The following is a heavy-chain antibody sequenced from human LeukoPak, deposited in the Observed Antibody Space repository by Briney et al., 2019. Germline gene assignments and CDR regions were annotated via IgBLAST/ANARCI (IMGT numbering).Heavy chain of an antibody. J-gene: IGHJ6*03. CDR2: ISAYNGNT. D-gene: IGHD6-13*01. Sequence: ASVKVSCKASGYTFTGYYMHWVRQAPGQGLEWMGWISAYNGNTNYAQKLQGRVTMTTDTSTSTAYMELRSLRSDDTAVYYCARGYSSRSRLDDYYYMDVWGKGTTVTVS. CDR3: ARGYSSRSRLDDYYYMDV. V-gene: IGHV1-18*04. CDR1: GYTFTGYY.